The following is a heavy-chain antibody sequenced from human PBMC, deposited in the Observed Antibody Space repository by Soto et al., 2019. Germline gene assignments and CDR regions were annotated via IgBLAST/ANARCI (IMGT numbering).Heavy chain of an antibody. CDR3: ARGGTREYSGYGMDV. CDR2: IYYSGST. CDR1: GGSISSYY. D-gene: IGHD5-12*01. V-gene: IGHV4-59*01. J-gene: IGHJ6*04. Sequence: PSETLSLTCTVSGGSISSYYWSWIRQPPGKGLEWIGYIYYSGSTNYNPSLKSRVTISVDTPKNQFSLKLSSVTAADTAVYYCARGGTREYSGYGMDVWGKGTTVTVSS.